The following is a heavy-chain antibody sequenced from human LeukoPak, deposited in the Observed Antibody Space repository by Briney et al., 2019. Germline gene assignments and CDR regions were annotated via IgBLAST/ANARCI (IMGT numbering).Heavy chain of an antibody. V-gene: IGHV3-7*01. CDR2: IKEDGSEK. Sequence: GGSLRLSCVASGFTFSTYWMSWVRQAPGKGLEWVANIKEDGSEKYYVDSVKGRFTVSRDNAENSLYLQMNNLTAEDTAVYYCARDPAAWDFWGQGTLVTASS. CDR1: GFTFSTYW. CDR3: ARDPAAWDF. J-gene: IGHJ4*02. D-gene: IGHD6-13*01.